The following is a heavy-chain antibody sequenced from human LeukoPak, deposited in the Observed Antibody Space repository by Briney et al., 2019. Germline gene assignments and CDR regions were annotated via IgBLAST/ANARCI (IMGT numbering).Heavy chain of an antibody. CDR1: GFTFSSYG. V-gene: IGHV3-30*02. CDR3: ARETSTVDDAFDI. J-gene: IGHJ3*02. CDR2: IRYDGSNK. D-gene: IGHD7-27*01. Sequence: GGSLRLSCAASGFTFSSYGMHWVRQAPGKGLEWVAFIRYDGSNKYYADSVKGRFTISRDNSKNTLYLQMNSLRAEDTAVYYCARETSTVDDAFDIWGQGTMVTVSS.